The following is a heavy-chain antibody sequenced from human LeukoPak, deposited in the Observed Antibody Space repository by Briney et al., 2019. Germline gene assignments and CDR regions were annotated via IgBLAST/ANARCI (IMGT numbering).Heavy chain of an antibody. J-gene: IGHJ4*02. CDR3: ARVRYRLAETYIDY. CDR1: GYTFTSYD. D-gene: IGHD3-16*01. Sequence: ASVKVSCKASGYTFTSYDINWVRQATGQGLEWMGWMNPNSGNTGYAQKFQGRVTMTRNTSISTAYMELSSLRSEGTAVYYCARVRYRLAETYIDYWGQGTLVTVSS. V-gene: IGHV1-8*01. CDR2: MNPNSGNT.